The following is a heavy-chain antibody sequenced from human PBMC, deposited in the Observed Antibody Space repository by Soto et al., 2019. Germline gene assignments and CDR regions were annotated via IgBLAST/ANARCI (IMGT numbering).Heavy chain of an antibody. CDR2: INHSGST. CDR3: ARGKAFGY. Sequence: SATLSLTCAVYGGSFCGYYWSWIRQPPGKGLEWIGEINHSGSTNYNPSLKSRVTISVDTSKNQFSLKLSSVTAADTAVYYCARGKAFGYWGQGTLVTVSS. V-gene: IGHV4-34*01. J-gene: IGHJ4*02. CDR1: GGSFCGYY.